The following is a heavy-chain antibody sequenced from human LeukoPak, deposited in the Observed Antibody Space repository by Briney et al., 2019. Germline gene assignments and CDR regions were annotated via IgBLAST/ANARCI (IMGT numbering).Heavy chain of an antibody. J-gene: IGHJ6*03. CDR1: GFTVSSNY. CDR2: IYSGGST. CDR3: AKIPQREWELPRNYYYYYMDV. D-gene: IGHD1-26*01. Sequence: PGGSLRLSCAASGFTVSSNYMSWVRQAPGKGLEWVSVIYSGGSTYYADSVKGRFTISRDNSKNTLYLQMNSLRAEDTAVYYCAKIPQREWELPRNYYYYYMDVWGKGTTVTVSS. V-gene: IGHV3-53*05.